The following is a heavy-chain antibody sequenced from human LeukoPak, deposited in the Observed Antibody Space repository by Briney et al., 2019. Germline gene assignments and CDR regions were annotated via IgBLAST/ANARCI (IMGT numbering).Heavy chain of an antibody. CDR2: IRYDGSNK. J-gene: IGHJ4*02. V-gene: IGHV3-30*02. CDR3: ARGTMVRGANDY. Sequence: GGSLRLSCAASGFTFSTYGMHWVRQAPGKGLEWVAFIRYDGSNKYYADSVKGRFTISRDNSKNTLYLQMNSLRAEDTAVYYCARGTMVRGANDYWGQGTLVTVSS. CDR1: GFTFSTYG. D-gene: IGHD3-10*01.